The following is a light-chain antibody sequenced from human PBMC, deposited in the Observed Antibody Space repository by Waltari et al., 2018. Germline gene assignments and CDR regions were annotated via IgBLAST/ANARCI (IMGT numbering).Light chain of an antibody. V-gene: IGLV3-27*01. CDR3: YSAADNNRLV. Sequence: SYELTQPSSVSVSPGQTARITCSGHVVAKKYARWFQQMPGQAPVLVIYKDTERPSGIPERFSGSTSGTTFTLTSSGAQVEDEADYYCYSAADNNRLVFGGGTKLTVL. CDR2: KDT. J-gene: IGLJ2*01. CDR1: VVAKKY.